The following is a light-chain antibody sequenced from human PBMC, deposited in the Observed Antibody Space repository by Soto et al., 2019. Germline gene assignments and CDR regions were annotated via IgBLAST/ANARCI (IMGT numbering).Light chain of an antibody. CDR3: QQYNTWRSIS. CDR1: QSFINK. CDR2: DTS. Sequence: EVVLTQSPGTLSLSPGERATLSCRASQSFINKLGWYQHKPVQAPRLLIYDTSTRAAGTPARFTGSGSGTDFTLTISSLQHEDFAVYYCQQYNTWRSISFGQGTRLEIK. V-gene: IGKV3-15*01. J-gene: IGKJ5*01.